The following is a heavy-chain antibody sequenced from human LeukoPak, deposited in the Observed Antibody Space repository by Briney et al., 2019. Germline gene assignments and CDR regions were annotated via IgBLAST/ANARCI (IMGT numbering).Heavy chain of an antibody. V-gene: IGHV3-23*01. CDR1: GFTLSSYA. J-gene: IGHJ4*02. Sequence: GGSLRLSCAASGFTLSSYAMSWVRQAPGKGLEWVSAISGSGGSTYYADSVKGRFTISRDNSKNTLYLRMNSLRAEDTAVYYCAKDLTVGATKRNYWGQGTLVTVSS. D-gene: IGHD1-26*01. CDR3: AKDLTVGATKRNY. CDR2: ISGSGGST.